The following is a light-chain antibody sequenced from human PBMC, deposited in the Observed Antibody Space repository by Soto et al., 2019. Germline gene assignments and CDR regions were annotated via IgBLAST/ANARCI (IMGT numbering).Light chain of an antibody. CDR2: GAS. CDR1: QSVSNN. Sequence: EIAMTQSPATLSVSPGERATLSCRASQSVSNNLAWYQQKPGQPPRLLIYGASTSATGIPARFSGSGSGTEFTLTIGSLQSEDFAVYYCQQYNNWPPWTFGQGTKVDIQ. J-gene: IGKJ1*01. V-gene: IGKV3-15*01. CDR3: QQYNNWPPWT.